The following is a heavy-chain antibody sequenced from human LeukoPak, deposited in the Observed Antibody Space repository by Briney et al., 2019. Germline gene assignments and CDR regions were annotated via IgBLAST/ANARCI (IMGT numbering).Heavy chain of an antibody. J-gene: IGHJ6*04. D-gene: IGHD5-18*01. CDR1: GYTFTGYY. CDR3: ARAPRAMDYYYYYGMDV. CDR2: INPNSGGT. V-gene: IGHV1-2*04. Sequence: GASVKVSCKASGYTFTGYYMHWVRQAPGQGLEWMGWINPNSGGTNYAQKFQGWVTMTRDTSISTAYMEPSRLRSDDTAVYYCARAPRAMDYYYYYGMDVRGKGTTVTVSS.